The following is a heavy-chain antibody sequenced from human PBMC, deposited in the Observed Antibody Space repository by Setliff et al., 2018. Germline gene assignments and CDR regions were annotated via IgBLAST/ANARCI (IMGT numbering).Heavy chain of an antibody. Sequence: ASVKVSCKASGYSLTRYYMHWVRQAPGQGLEWMGIINPGGGSASYAEKFQGRVTMTRDTSTSTFYMEVNILRSDDTAVYYCARVVYYASGSSLSYGMDVWGQGTAVTVSS. CDR3: ARVVYYASGSSLSYGMDV. CDR1: GYSLTRYY. CDR2: INPGGGSA. V-gene: IGHV1-46*01. J-gene: IGHJ6*02. D-gene: IGHD3-10*01.